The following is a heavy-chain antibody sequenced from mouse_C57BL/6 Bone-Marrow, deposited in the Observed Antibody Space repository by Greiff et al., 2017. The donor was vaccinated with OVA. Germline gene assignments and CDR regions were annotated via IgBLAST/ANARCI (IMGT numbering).Heavy chain of an antibody. J-gene: IGHJ1*03. D-gene: IGHD1-1*01. V-gene: IGHV1-50*01. Sequence: VQLQQPGAELVKPGASVKLSCKASGYTFTSYWMQWVKQRPGPGLEWIGEIDPSDSYTNYNQKFKGKATLTVDTSSSTAYMQLSSLTSEDSAVYYCAREGYGSSLYWYFDVWGTGTTVTVSS. CDR3: AREGYGSSLYWYFDV. CDR1: GYTFTSYW. CDR2: IDPSDSYT.